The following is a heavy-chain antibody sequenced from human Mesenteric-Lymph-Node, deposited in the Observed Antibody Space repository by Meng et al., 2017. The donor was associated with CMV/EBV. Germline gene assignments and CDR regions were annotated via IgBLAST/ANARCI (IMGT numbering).Heavy chain of an antibody. V-gene: IGHV3-11*01. CDR3: APDIVVVPAAYNWFDP. CDR1: GFTFSDYY. J-gene: IGHJ5*02. D-gene: IGHD2-2*01. CDR2: ISSSGSTI. Sequence: GESLKISCAASGFTFSDYYMSWIRQAPGKGLEWVSYISSSGSTIYYADSVEGRFTISRDNAKNSLYLQMNSLRAEDTAVYYCAPDIVVVPAAYNWFDPWGQGTLVTVSS.